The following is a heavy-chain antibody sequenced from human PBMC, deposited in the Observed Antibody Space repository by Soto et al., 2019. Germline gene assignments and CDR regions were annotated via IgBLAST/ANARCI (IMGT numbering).Heavy chain of an antibody. Sequence: EVLLVESGGGLVKPGGSLRLSCAASGFTFSNYDMNWVRQAPGKGLEWVSTITGRGADTFYADSVKGRFTISRDNSKNTLYLQMNSLRAEDTAKYYCARDSSGWHDASDIWGQGTKVTVSS. CDR1: GFTFSNYD. CDR2: ITGRGADT. V-gene: IGHV3-23*04. J-gene: IGHJ3*02. D-gene: IGHD6-19*01. CDR3: ARDSSGWHDASDI.